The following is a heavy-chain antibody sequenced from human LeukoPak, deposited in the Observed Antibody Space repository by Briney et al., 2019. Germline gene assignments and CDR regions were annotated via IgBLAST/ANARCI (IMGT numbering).Heavy chain of an antibody. Sequence: GGSLRLSCAVSGFTLSNYGMSWVRQAPGKGLEWAAGLSGSGGGTNYAESVKGRFTISRDNSKNTLYLQMNSLRADDTAVYFCAKRGVVIRVILVGFHKEAYYFDSWGQGALVTVSS. CDR3: AKRGVVIRVILVGFHKEAYYFDS. CDR2: LSGSGGGT. D-gene: IGHD3-22*01. J-gene: IGHJ4*02. V-gene: IGHV3-23*01. CDR1: GFTLSNYG.